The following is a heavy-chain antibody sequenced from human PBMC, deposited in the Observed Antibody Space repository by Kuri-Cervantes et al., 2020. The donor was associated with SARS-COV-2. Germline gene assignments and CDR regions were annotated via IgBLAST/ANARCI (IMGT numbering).Heavy chain of an antibody. CDR2: IYYTGST. V-gene: IGHV4-59*08. CDR1: GASISSHN. D-gene: IGHD2-2*01. J-gene: IGHJ5*02. CDR3: ARGVGGYCSSTSCYPYNWFDP. Sequence: SETLSLTCSVSGASISSHNWSWIRQPPGKGLEWIGFIYYTGSTNYKPSLRGRLTISIDTSKNQVSLKLSSVTAADTAVYYCARGVGGYCSSTSCYPYNWFDPWGQGTLVTVSS.